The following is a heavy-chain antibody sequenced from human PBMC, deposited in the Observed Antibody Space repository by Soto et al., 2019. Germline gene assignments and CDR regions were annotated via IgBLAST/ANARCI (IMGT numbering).Heavy chain of an antibody. CDR3: ARLIGNSWLDS. J-gene: IGHJ5*01. CDR1: GDSVSTNSAT. Sequence: QVQLQQSGPGLVKPSQTLSLTCAISGDSVSTNSATWDWIRQSPSRGLEWLGRTYYRSTWSYDSAVSLQGRITINPDTSNNQLALHLNSVTPDDTAVYYCARLIGNSWLDSWGQGTLVTVSS. CDR2: TYYRSTWSY. V-gene: IGHV6-1*01. D-gene: IGHD2-8*01.